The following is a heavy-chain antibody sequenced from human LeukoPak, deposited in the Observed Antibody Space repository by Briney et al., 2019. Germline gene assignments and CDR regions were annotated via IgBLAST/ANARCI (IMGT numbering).Heavy chain of an antibody. CDR2: VYSTGTP. V-gene: IGHV4-61*02. Sequence: SETLSLTCSVSGDSISRRSSYWTWIRQPAGRGLEWIGRVYSTGTPNYNPSLKSRVTISVDTSKNQFSLKLSSVTAADTAVYYCARVDGSGSHHNPYYFDYWGQGTLVTVSS. CDR1: GDSISRRSSY. CDR3: ARVDGSGSHHNPYYFDY. J-gene: IGHJ4*02. D-gene: IGHD3-10*01.